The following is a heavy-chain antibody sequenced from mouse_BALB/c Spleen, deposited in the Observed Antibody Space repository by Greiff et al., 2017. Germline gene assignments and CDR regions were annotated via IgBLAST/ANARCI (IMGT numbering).Heavy chain of an antibody. CDR2: ILPGSGST. CDR1: GYTFSSYW. V-gene: IGHV1-9*01. Sequence: QVQLQQSGAELMKPGASVKISCKATGYTFSSYWIEWVKQRPGHGLEWIGEILPGSGSTNYNEKFKGKATLTADTSSSTAYMQLSSLTSEDSAVYFCAREQNWGQGTLVTVSA. CDR3: AREQN. J-gene: IGHJ3*01.